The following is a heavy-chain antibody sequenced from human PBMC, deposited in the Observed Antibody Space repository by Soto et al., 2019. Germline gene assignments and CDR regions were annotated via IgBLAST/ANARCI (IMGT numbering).Heavy chain of an antibody. D-gene: IGHD3-22*01. V-gene: IGHV6-1*01. CDR3: AREGDYYDSSGYYYYFDY. CDR1: GDSVSSNSAA. CDR2: TYYRSKWYN. J-gene: IGHJ4*02. Sequence: SQTLSLTCAISGDSVSSNSAAWNWIRQSPSRGLEWLGRTYYRSKWYNDYAVSVKSRITINPDTSKNQFSLQLNSVTPEDTAVYYCAREGDYYDSSGYYYYFDYWGQGTLVTVSS.